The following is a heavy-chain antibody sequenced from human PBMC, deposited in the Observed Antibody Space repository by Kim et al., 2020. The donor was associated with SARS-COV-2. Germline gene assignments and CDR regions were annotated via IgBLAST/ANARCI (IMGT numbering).Heavy chain of an antibody. Sequence: ASVKVSCKASGYSFTLYHLHWVRQAPGQGLEWMGWINPKSGGTKFAQKFQGRVTMTRDTSIDTAYLDLSSLTSDDTATYYCATEAFYGSPLGFWGQGTLV. V-gene: IGHV1-2*02. J-gene: IGHJ4*02. CDR3: ATEAFYGSPLGF. CDR2: INPKSGGT. CDR1: GYSFTLYH. D-gene: IGHD4-17*01.